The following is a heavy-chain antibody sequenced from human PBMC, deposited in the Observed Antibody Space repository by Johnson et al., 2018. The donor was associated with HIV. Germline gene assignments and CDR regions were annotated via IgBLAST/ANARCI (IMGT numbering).Heavy chain of an antibody. D-gene: IGHD5-18*01. CDR3: ARGLYSYGLGDAFDI. Sequence: VQLVESGGGLIQPGGSLRLSCAASGFTVSDNYMTWVRQAPGKGLEWVSVIYSGGRTYYADFVQGRFTISRDNSKNTVYLLMNSLRAEDTAVYYCARGLYSYGLGDAFDIWGQVTMVTVSS. CDR2: IYSGGRT. CDR1: GFTVSDNY. V-gene: IGHV3-53*01. J-gene: IGHJ3*02.